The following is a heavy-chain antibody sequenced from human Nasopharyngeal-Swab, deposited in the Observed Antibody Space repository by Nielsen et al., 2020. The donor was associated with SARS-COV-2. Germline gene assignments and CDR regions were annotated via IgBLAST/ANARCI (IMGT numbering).Heavy chain of an antibody. V-gene: IGHV1-46*01. CDR2: INPSGGST. D-gene: IGHD1-26*01. CDR3: ARDGSSGGATSAFDI. Sequence: ASVKVSCKASGYTFTSYYMHWVRQAPGQGLEWMGIINPSGGSTSYAQKFQGRVTMTRDTSMSTVYMELSSLRSEDTAVYYCARDGSSGGATSAFDIWGQGTMVTVSS. J-gene: IGHJ3*02. CDR1: GYTFTSYY.